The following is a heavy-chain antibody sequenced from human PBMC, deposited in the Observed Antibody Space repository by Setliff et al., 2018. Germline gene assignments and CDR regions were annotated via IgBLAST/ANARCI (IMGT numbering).Heavy chain of an antibody. V-gene: IGHV4-34*01. D-gene: IGHD2-21*01. J-gene: IGHJ3*02. CDR3: ARVALVVVIRNAFDI. CDR1: GGSFSGYY. CDR2: INHSGST. Sequence: SETLSLTCAVYGGSFSGYYWSWIRQPPGKGLEWIGEINHSGSTNYNPSLKSRVTISVDTSKNQFSLKLTSVTAEDTAVYYCARVALVVVIRNAFDIWGQGTMVTVSS.